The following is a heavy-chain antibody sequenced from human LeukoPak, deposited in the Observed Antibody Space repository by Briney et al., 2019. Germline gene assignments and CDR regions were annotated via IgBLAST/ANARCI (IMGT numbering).Heavy chain of an antibody. CDR2: IHYSGRA. D-gene: IGHD3-16*01. CDR3: VKFGVDYDMGV. V-gene: IGHV4-59*01. Sequence: AETLSLTCTVSGDSISGSYWTWVRQPPGQGLEWIGQIHYSGRADYNPFLKRRITISVDTSKNQMSLTLTSVTAADTAIYSCVKFGVDYDMGVWGQGTTVTVSS. J-gene: IGHJ6*02. CDR1: GDSISGSY.